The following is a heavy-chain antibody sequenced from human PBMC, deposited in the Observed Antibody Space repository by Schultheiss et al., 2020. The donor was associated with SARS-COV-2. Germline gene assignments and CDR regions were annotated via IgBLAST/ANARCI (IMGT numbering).Heavy chain of an antibody. V-gene: IGHV3-48*01. Sequence: GGSLRLSCAASGFTFSSYSMNWVRQAPGKGLEWVSYISSSSSTIYYADSVKGRFTISRENANNSFHLQMSSLRVGDTAVYYCASSYSSSFYWGQGTLVTVSS. J-gene: IGHJ4*02. D-gene: IGHD6-6*01. CDR1: GFTFSSYS. CDR3: ASSYSSSFY. CDR2: ISSSSSTI.